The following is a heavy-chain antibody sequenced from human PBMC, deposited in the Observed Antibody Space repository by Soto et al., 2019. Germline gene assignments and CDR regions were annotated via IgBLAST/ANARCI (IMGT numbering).Heavy chain of an antibody. CDR2: ISYDGSNK. CDR3: AKDLGSYGRSLYYYYGMDV. J-gene: IGHJ6*02. CDR1: GFTFSSYG. V-gene: IGHV3-30*18. Sequence: PGGSLRLSCAASGFTFSSYGMHWVRQAPGKGLEWVAVISYDGSNKYYADSVKGRFTISRDNSKNTLYLQMNSLRAEDTAVYYCAKDLGSYGRSLYYYYGMDVWGQGTTVTVSS. D-gene: IGHD5-18*01.